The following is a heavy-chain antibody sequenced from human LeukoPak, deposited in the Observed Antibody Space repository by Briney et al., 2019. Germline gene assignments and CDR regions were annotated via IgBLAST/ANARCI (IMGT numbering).Heavy chain of an antibody. J-gene: IGHJ4*02. CDR2: IDDSGRT. Sequence: PSETLSLTCVTYGGSFSGYYWSWVRQPPGKGLEWVGEIDDSGRTNYNPSLKSRVTISAATSKNQFSLKLSSVTAADTAVYYCARAWLQSQVRDHWGQGTLVTVSS. CDR3: ARAWLQSQVRDH. CDR1: GGSFSGYY. V-gene: IGHV4-34*01. D-gene: IGHD5-24*01.